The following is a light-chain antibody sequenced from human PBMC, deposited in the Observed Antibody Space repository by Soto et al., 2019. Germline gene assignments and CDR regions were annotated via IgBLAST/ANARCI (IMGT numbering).Light chain of an antibody. Sequence: EIVMTQSPVTLSVSPGDRATLSCRASQSVSSNLAWYQQKPGQTPKLLIYVASTRATGIPARFSGSGSGTEFTLTISSLQSEDFAVYYCQQYNGSPLTFGGGTKVEFK. CDR1: QSVSSN. CDR2: VAS. CDR3: QQYNGSPLT. V-gene: IGKV3-15*01. J-gene: IGKJ4*01.